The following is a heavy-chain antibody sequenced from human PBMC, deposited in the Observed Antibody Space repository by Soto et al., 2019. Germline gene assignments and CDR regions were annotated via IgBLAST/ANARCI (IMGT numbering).Heavy chain of an antibody. Sequence: QVQLVQSGAEAKKPGSSVKVSCKTSGGTFSSYAISWVRQAPGQGLEWMGGIVPLFRTTNYAQKFQGRVTLTAETSTYTGYMELSGLRSGDTAVYYCARGGYSSTWSNLLDRSGLDVWGQGTTVTVSS. V-gene: IGHV1-69*06. CDR3: ARGGYSSTWSNLLDRSGLDV. J-gene: IGHJ6*02. CDR1: GGTFSSYA. CDR2: IVPLFRTT. D-gene: IGHD6-13*01.